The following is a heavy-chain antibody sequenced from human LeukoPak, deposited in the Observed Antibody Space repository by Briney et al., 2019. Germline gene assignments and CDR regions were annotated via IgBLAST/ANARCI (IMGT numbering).Heavy chain of an antibody. D-gene: IGHD5-18*01. J-gene: IGHJ3*02. V-gene: IGHV1-18*01. CDR2: ISAYNGNT. Sequence: AASVKVSCKASGYTFTSYGISWVRQAPGQGLEWMGWISAYNGNTNYAQKLQGRVTMTTDTSTSTAYMELRSLRSDDTAVYYCARDPLSWIQTGEPAFDIWGQGTMVTVSS. CDR1: GYTFTSYG. CDR3: ARDPLSWIQTGEPAFDI.